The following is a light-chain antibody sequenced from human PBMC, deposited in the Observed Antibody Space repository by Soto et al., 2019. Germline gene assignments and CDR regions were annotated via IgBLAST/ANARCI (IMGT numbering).Light chain of an antibody. J-gene: IGKJ2*01. V-gene: IGKV1-39*01. CDR3: QQSYTPPHT. CDR1: QSISHF. CDR2: TAS. Sequence: DIQMTQSPPSLSASVGDKVTITCRPSQSISHFLNWYQQKPGKAPNLLIYTASSLQSGVPARFSGSGSGTHFTLTVSSLQPEDSATYFCQQSYTPPHTFGQGTKLEIK.